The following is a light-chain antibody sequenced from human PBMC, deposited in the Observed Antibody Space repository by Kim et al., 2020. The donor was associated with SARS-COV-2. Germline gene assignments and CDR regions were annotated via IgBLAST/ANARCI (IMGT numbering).Light chain of an antibody. Sequence: QSALTQPASVSGSPGQSITISCTGTSSDVGGYNYVSWYQQHPGKAPKLMIYDVSNRPSGVSNRFSGSKSGNTASLTISGLQAEDEADYYCSSKTSINTVVFGAGTQLAVL. V-gene: IGLV2-14*03. CDR1: SSDVGGYNY. CDR3: SSKTSINTVV. CDR2: DVS. J-gene: IGLJ2*01.